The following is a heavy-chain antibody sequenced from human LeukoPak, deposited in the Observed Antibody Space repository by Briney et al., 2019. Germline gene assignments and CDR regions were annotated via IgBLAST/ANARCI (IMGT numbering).Heavy chain of an antibody. V-gene: IGHV3-48*04. CDR3: ARDRSDSSGYPFDY. CDR1: GFTLSGYD. J-gene: IGHJ4*02. D-gene: IGHD3-22*01. Sequence: GGSLRLSCAASGFTLSGYDMSWVRQAPGKGLEWVSYTSSSSSTIYYADSVKSRFTISRDNAKNSLYLQMNSLRAEDTAVYYCARDRSDSSGYPFDYWGQGTLVTVSS. CDR2: TSSSSSTI.